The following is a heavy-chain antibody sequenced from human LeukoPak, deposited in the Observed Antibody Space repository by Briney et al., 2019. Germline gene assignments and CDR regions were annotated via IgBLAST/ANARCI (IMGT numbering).Heavy chain of an antibody. Sequence: SETVSLTCTVSGGSISSDYWIWTRQPPGKRLQWIGYIYYTGSTNYDGSLKSRVTISLDTSKNQFSLKLTSVTAADTAVYYCATFRPRGYFHNGGEASSATVSS. V-gene: IGHV4-59*01. J-gene: IGHJ1*01. D-gene: IGHD2-21*01. CDR1: GGSISSDY. CDR2: IYYTGST. CDR3: ATFRPRGYFHN.